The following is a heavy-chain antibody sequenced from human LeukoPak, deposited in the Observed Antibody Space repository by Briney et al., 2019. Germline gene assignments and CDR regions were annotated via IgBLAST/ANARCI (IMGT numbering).Heavy chain of an antibody. CDR1: GFTFSDYY. J-gene: IGHJ6*03. Sequence: AGGSLRLSCAASGFTFSDYYMSWIRQAPGKGLEWVSYISSSGGTIYYADSVKGRFTISRDNAKNSLYLQMNSLRAEDTAVYYCARDYYDSSGYPGGYYYYYMDVWGKGTTVTVSS. CDR3: ARDYYDSSGYPGGYYYYYMDV. V-gene: IGHV3-11*01. D-gene: IGHD3-22*01. CDR2: ISSSGGTI.